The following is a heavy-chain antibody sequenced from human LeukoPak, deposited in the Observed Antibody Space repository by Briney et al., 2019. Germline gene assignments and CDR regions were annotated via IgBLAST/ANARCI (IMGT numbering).Heavy chain of an antibody. V-gene: IGHV3-48*01. CDR2: ISSSSSTI. CDR3: AREMPYYYDSSGYYP. Sequence: PGGSLRLSCAASGFTFSSYSMNWVRQAPGKGLEWVSYISSSSSTIYYADSVKGRFTISRDNAKNSLYLQMNSLRAEDTAVYYCAREMPYYYDSSGYYPWGQGTLVTVSS. CDR1: GFTFSSYS. D-gene: IGHD3-22*01. J-gene: IGHJ4*02.